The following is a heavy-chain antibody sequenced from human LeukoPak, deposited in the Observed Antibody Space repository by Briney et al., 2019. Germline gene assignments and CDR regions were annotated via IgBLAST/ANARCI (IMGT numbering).Heavy chain of an antibody. D-gene: IGHD1-1*01. CDR2: ISYDGSNK. J-gene: IGHJ6*01. Sequence: GGSLRLSCAASGFTFSSYAMHWVRQDPGKGLEWVAVISYDGSNKYYEDSVKGRFTMSRDNSKNTLYLQMNSLRAEDTAVYYCAKDLEPGGMDVWXQGTTVTVSS. V-gene: IGHV3-30*04. CDR1: GFTFSSYA. CDR3: AKDLEPGGMDV.